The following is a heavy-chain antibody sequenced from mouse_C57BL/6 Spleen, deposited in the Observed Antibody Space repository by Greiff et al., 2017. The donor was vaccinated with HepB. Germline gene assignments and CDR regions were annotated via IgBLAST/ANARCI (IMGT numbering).Heavy chain of an antibody. Sequence: EVKLQESGPGLAKPSQTLSLTCSVTGYSITSDYWNWLRKFPGNKLEYMGYISYSGSTYYNPALKSRNSITRETSKNQYYLQLNSVTTEDTATYYCARGLYFDYWGQGTTLTVAS. CDR3: ARGLYFDY. D-gene: IGHD3-1*01. V-gene: IGHV3-8*01. J-gene: IGHJ2*01. CDR1: GYSITSDY. CDR2: ISYSGST.